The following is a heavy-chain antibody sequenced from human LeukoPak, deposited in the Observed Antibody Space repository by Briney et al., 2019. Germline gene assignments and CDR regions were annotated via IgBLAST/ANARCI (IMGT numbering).Heavy chain of an antibody. Sequence: PGGSLRLSCAASGFTFSSYSMNWVRQAPGKGLEWVSSISSSSSYIYYADSVKGRFTISRDNAKNSLYLQMNSLRAEDTAVYYCARDIAVAGSIDAFDIWGQGTMVTVSS. CDR3: ARDIAVAGSIDAFDI. V-gene: IGHV3-21*01. J-gene: IGHJ3*02. D-gene: IGHD6-19*01. CDR1: GFTFSSYS. CDR2: ISSSSSYI.